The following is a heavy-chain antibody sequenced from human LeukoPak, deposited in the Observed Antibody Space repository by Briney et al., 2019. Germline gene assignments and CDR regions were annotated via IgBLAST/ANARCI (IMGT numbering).Heavy chain of an antibody. CDR1: GGSISSYY. J-gene: IGHJ5*02. V-gene: IGHV4-59*01. CDR3: AREGTSGTHLNWFDP. CDR2: IYGSGGT. Sequence: SETLSLTCTVSGGSISSYYWSWIRQPPGKGLEWIGHIYGSGGTNYNPSPKSRVTLSVDTYKNQFSLKLSSVTAADTAVYYCAREGTSGTHLNWFDPWGQGTLATASS. D-gene: IGHD1-1*01.